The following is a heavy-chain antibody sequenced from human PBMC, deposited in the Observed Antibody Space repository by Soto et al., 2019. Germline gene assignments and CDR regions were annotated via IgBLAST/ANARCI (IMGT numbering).Heavy chain of an antibody. J-gene: IGHJ3*02. D-gene: IGHD3-3*01. CDR3: ARGLYDFWSGYLDAFDI. CDR2: INAGNGNT. V-gene: IGHV1-3*01. CDR1: GYTFTSYA. Sequence: GASVKVSYKASGYTFTSYAMHWVRQAPGQRLEWMGWINAGNGNTKYSQKFQGRVTITRDTSASTAYMELSSLRSEDTAVYYCARGLYDFWSGYLDAFDIWGQGTMVTVSS.